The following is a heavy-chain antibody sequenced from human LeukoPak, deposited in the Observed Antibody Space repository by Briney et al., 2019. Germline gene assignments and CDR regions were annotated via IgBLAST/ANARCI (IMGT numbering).Heavy chain of an antibody. D-gene: IGHD3-10*01. CDR3: ALQPFVWFGEFRTLDY. CDR1: GGTFSSYA. J-gene: IGHJ4*02. V-gene: IGHV1-69*04. CDR2: IIPILGIA. Sequence: SVTVSCKASGGTFSSYAISWVRQAPGQGLEWMGRIIPILGIANYAQKFQGRVTITADKSTSTAYMELSSLRSEDTAVYYCALQPFVWFGEFRTLDYWGQGTLVTVSS.